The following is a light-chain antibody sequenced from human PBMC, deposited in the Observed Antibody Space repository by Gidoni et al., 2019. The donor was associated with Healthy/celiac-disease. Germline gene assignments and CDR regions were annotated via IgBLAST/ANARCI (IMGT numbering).Light chain of an antibody. V-gene: IGLV1-40*01. J-gene: IGLJ2*01. CDR2: GNS. CDR3: QSYDSSLSGAVV. CDR1: SSNIGAGYD. Sequence: QSVLTQPPSESEAPGQRVTISSTGSSSNIGAGYDVHWYQQLPGTAPKLLIYGNSNRPSGVPDRFSGSKSGTSASLAITGLQAEDEADYYCQSYDSSLSGAVVFGGGTKLTVL.